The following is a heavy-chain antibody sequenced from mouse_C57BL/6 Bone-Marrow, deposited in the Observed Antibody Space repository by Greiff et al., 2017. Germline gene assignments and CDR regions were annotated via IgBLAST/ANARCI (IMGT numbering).Heavy chain of an antibody. CDR1: GYTFTSYW. J-gene: IGHJ1*03. V-gene: IGHV1-72*01. CDR3: AHGSYFYWYFAV. Sequence: VQLQQPGAELVKPGASVKLSCKASGYTFTSYWMPWVKQRPGRGLEWIGWIDPTSGGTNYNEKFKSKTTLTVDKSSSTAYMQLSSLTSEDSAVYYCAHGSYFYWYFAVWGTGTTVTVSA. D-gene: IGHD1-1*02. CDR2: IDPTSGGT.